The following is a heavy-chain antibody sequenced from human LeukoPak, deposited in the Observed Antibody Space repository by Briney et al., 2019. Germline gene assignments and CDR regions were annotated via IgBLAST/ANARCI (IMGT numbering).Heavy chain of an antibody. Sequence: GASVKVSCKASGGTFSSYAISWVRQAPGQGLEWMGGIIPIFGTANYAQKFQGRVTITADESTSTAYMELSSLRSDDTAVYYCARAIPAGYCSGSNCYALDSWGQGTLVTVSS. V-gene: IGHV1-69*13. CDR2: IIPIFGTA. CDR1: GGTFSSYA. CDR3: ARAIPAGYCSGSNCYALDS. J-gene: IGHJ4*02. D-gene: IGHD2-2*03.